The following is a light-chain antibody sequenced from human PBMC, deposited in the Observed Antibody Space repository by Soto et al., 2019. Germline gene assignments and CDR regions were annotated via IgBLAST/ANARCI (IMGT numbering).Light chain of an antibody. CDR1: QTISSW. V-gene: IGKV1-5*03. CDR2: KAS. Sequence: DIQMPQSPSTLSGSVGDRVTITCRASQTISSWLAWYQQKPGKAPKLLIYKASTLKSGVPSRFSGSGSGTEFTLTISSLQPGDFATYYCQHYNTYPWTFGQGTKVDI. J-gene: IGKJ1*01. CDR3: QHYNTYPWT.